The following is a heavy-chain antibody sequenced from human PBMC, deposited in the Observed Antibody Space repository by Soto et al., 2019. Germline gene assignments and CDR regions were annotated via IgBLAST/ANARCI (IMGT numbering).Heavy chain of an antibody. CDR3: ARDPGYCSGGSCYNRGAFDI. CDR1: GGSISSGGYY. J-gene: IGHJ3*02. V-gene: IGHV4-31*03. CDR2: IYYSGST. Sequence: SETLSLTCTVSGGSISSGGYYWSWIRQHPGKGLEWIGYIYYSGSTYYNPSLKSRVTISVDTSKNQFSLKLSSVTAADTAVYYCARDPGYCSGGSCYNRGAFDIWGPGTMVTVAS. D-gene: IGHD2-15*01.